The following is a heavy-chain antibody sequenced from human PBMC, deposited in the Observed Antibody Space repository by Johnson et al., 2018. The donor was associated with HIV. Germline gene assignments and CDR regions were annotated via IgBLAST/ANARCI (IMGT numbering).Heavy chain of an antibody. J-gene: IGHJ3*02. Sequence: DTYYPGSVKGRFTISRDNSKNTLYLQMNSLRAEDTAVYYCARDRAEYSTWLDAFDIWGQGTMVTVSS. CDR2: DT. V-gene: IGHV3-33*01. CDR3: ARDRAEYSTWLDAFDI. D-gene: IGHD6-6*01.